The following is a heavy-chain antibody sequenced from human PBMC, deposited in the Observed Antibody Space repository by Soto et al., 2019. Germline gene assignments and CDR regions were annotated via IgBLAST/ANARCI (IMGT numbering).Heavy chain of an antibody. CDR2: ISGSGSTI. V-gene: IGHV3-48*03. J-gene: IGHJ6*02. CDR1: GFTFSGYE. Sequence: GGSLRLSCAASGFTFSGYEMNWVRQAPGKGLGWVSYISGSGSTIYYADSVKGRFTISRDNAKDSLYLQMNSLRAEDTAVYYCAREVVVFGVIIPTPMDVWGQGTTVTVSS. CDR3: AREVVVFGVIIPTPMDV. D-gene: IGHD3-22*01.